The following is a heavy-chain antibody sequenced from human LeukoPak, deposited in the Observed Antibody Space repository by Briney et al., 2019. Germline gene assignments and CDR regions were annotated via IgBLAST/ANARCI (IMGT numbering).Heavy chain of an antibody. V-gene: IGHV3-7*01. D-gene: IGHD1-14*01. Sequence: GGSLRLSCAASGFTFSSHWMSWVRQAPGKGLEWVANIKQDGSEKYYVDSVKGRFTISRDNAKNSLYLQMNSLRAEDTAVYYCARVKRYPDYWGQGTLVTVSS. J-gene: IGHJ4*02. CDR3: ARVKRYPDY. CDR2: IKQDGSEK. CDR1: GFTFSSHW.